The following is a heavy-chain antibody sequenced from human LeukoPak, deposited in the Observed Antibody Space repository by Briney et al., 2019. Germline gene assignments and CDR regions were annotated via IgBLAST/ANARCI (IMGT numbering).Heavy chain of an antibody. V-gene: IGHV4-34*01. CDR1: GGSFSGYY. CDR2: IYYSGNT. D-gene: IGHD3/OR15-3a*01. J-gene: IGHJ4*02. CDR3: ARQTGSGLFILP. Sequence: PSETLSLTCAVYGGSFSGYYWSWIRQPPGKGLEWIGSIYYSGNTYYNASLKGQVSISIDTSKNQFSLRLTSVTAADTAVYYCARQTGSGLFILPGGQGTLVTVSS.